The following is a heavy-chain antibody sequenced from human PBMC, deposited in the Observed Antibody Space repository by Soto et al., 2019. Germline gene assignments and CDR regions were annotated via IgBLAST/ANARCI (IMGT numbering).Heavy chain of an antibody. J-gene: IGHJ4*02. CDR3: AKALGGVVAAVDY. Sequence: EVQLVESGGGLVQPGRSLRLSCAASGFTFDDYGMHWVRQAPGKGLEWVSGISWNNGNIGFADSVKGRFTISRDNAKNSLYRQMNSLRVEDTAIDYCAKALGGVVAAVDYWGQGTLVTVSS. CDR2: ISWNNGNI. CDR1: GFTFDDYG. D-gene: IGHD2-15*01. V-gene: IGHV3-9*01.